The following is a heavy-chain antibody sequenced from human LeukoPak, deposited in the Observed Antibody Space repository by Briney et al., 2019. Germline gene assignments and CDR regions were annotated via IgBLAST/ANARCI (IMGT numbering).Heavy chain of an antibody. CDR1: GFTFNSYN. CDR2: ISSDSSTI. CDR3: AKDSGGSEYSSSYFDY. Sequence: PGGSLRLSCAASGFTFNSYNMNWVRQAPGKGLEWVSYISSDSSTIFYADSVKGRFTISRDNVKNSLFLQLNGLRDEDTAVYYCAKDSGGSEYSSSYFDYWGQGTPVTVSS. J-gene: IGHJ4*02. D-gene: IGHD6-6*01. V-gene: IGHV3-48*02.